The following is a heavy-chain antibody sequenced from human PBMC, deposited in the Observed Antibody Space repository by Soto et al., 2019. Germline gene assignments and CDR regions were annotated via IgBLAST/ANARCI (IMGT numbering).Heavy chain of an antibody. CDR1: GYTFTSYG. J-gene: IGHJ4*02. CDR3: ARASDGYRSGWYVGYFDY. CDR2: IRAYNGYT. V-gene: IGHV1-18*04. D-gene: IGHD6-19*01. Sequence: QVQLVQSGAEVKKPGASVKVSCKASGYTFTSYGISWVQQAPGQGLEWMGWIRAYNGYTNYAQKFQGRVTITTDTSTSTAYLELRSLISHDTAVYYCARASDGYRSGWYVGYFDYWGQGTLVTVSS.